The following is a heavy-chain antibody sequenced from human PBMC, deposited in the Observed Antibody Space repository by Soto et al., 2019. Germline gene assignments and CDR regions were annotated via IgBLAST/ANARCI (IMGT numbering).Heavy chain of an antibody. CDR3: AGARSTWGSTWYFDY. Sequence: PSQTLSLTCAISGDRVSSNSAAWNWIRQSPSRGLEWLGRTYYRSKWYNDYAVSVKSRITINPDTSKNQFSLQLNSVTPEDTAVYYCAGARSTWGSTWYFDYWAQGTLVTVSS. D-gene: IGHD6-13*01. CDR1: GDRVSSNSAA. CDR2: TYYRSKWYN. V-gene: IGHV6-1*01. J-gene: IGHJ4*02.